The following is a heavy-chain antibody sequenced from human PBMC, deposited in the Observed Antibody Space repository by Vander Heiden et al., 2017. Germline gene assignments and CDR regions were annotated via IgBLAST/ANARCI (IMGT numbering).Heavy chain of an antibody. CDR2: IYPDASDT. J-gene: IGHJ4*02. Sequence: EVQLVQSGAEVKKPGESLKISCKGSGNSFRCSWIGWGREMPGKGLEWMGIIYPDASDTRYSPSFQGQVTISADKSISTAYLQWSSLKASDTAMYYCAREDSGRGFDYWGQGTLVTVSS. CDR1: GNSFRCSW. V-gene: IGHV5-51*01. D-gene: IGHD1-26*01. CDR3: AREDSGRGFDY.